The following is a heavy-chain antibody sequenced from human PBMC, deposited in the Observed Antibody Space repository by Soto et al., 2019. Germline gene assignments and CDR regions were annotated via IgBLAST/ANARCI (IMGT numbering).Heavy chain of an antibody. V-gene: IGHV2-70*17. Sequence: SGPTLVNPTQTLTLTCTFSGFSLSTSRVSVTWIRQPPGKALEWLARIDWDDAKLFNTSLKTRLTVSKNTSKNQVVLTMTHMDPVYTATYYCARMISGRSGEYYFDYWGQGTLVTVSS. J-gene: IGHJ4*02. CDR1: GFSLSTSRVS. CDR2: IDWDDAK. D-gene: IGHD3-3*01. CDR3: ARMISGRSGEYYFDY.